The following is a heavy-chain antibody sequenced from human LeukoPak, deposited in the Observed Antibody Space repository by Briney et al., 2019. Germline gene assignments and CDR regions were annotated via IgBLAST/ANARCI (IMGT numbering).Heavy chain of an antibody. Sequence: ASVKVSCKASGYTFTDYYMHWVRQAPGQGLEWMCCINPNSGGTNYAQMFQGRVTMTRDTSISTAYMELSRLRYDDTAVYYCAKDLRGRASCSIAGCYWAQNYWGQGTLVTVSS. CDR1: GYTFTDYY. V-gene: IGHV1-2*02. J-gene: IGHJ4*02. CDR3: AKDLRGRASCSIAGCYWAQNY. D-gene: IGHD2-2*01. CDR2: INPNSGGT.